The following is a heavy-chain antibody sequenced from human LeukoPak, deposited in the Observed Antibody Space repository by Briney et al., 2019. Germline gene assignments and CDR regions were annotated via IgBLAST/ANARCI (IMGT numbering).Heavy chain of an antibody. CDR3: ARLNYDFWSGVWEGYYMDV. D-gene: IGHD3-3*01. CDR2: INDDGSDA. Sequence: GGSLRLSCAASGFTFSSYWMTWVRQAPGKGLEWVANINDDGSDANYVDSVKGRFTVSRDNAKNSLYLQLNSLRAEDTAVYYCARLNYDFWSGVWEGYYMDVWGKGTTVTVSS. CDR1: GFTFSSYW. V-gene: IGHV3-7*01. J-gene: IGHJ6*03.